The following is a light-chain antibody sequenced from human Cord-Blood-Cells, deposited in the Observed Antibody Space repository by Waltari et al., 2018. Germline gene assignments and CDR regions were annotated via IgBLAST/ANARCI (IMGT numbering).Light chain of an antibody. CDR3: CSYAGSSTYVV. CDR2: EGS. V-gene: IGLV2-23*01. CDR1: SSDVGSYNL. J-gene: IGLJ2*01. Sequence: QSALTQPASVSGSPGQSITISCPGTSSDVGSYNLVPWYQQHPGKAPNRRIYEGSTLPSGVSNRFSGSKSGNTASLTISGLQAEDEADYYCCSYAGSSTYVVFGGGTKLTVL.